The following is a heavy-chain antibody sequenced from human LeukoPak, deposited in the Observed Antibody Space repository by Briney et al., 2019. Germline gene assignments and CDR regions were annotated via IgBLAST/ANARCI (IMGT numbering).Heavy chain of an antibody. Sequence: ASVKVSCKTSGYTFTSYDINWVRQATGQGLEWMGWMNPNSGNTGYAQRFQGRVTITRNTSISTAYMELSSLRSEDTAMYYCARVNYDFWNQWDHGAFDIWGQGTMVTVSS. D-gene: IGHD3-3*01. J-gene: IGHJ3*02. CDR3: ARVNYDFWNQWDHGAFDI. V-gene: IGHV1-8*03. CDR1: GYTFTSYD. CDR2: MNPNSGNT.